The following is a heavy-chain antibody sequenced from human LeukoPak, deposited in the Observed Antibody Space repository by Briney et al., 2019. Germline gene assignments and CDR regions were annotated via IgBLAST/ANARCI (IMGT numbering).Heavy chain of an antibody. CDR2: ISSSGSTI. V-gene: IGHV3-11*04. J-gene: IGHJ6*03. Sequence: PGGSLRLSCAASGFTFSDYYMSWIRQAPGKGLEWVSYISSSGSTIYYADSVKGRFTISRDNAKNSLYLQMNSLRAEDTAVYYCARSAQQYYYYYMDVWGKGTTVTVPS. CDR3: ARSAQQYYYYYMDV. CDR1: GFTFSDYY.